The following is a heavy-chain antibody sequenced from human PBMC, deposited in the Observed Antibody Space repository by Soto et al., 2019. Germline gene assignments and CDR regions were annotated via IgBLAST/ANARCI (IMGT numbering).Heavy chain of an antibody. Sequence: QITLKESGPTLVKPTQTLTLTCTFSGFSLTTSGVGVGWIRQPPGKALEWLALIYWDDDKRYSPSLKTRFTIPKDTSKNRVVLTITNMDPVDTGTSYCAHVREGYSSGYPYYWGQGTLLTVSS. CDR3: AHVREGYSSGYPYY. D-gene: IGHD6-19*01. J-gene: IGHJ4*02. CDR2: IYWDDDK. CDR1: GFSLTTSGVG. V-gene: IGHV2-5*02.